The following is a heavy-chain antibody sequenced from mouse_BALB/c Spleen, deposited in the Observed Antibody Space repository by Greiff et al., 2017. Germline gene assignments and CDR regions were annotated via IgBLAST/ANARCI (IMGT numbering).Heavy chain of an antibody. J-gene: IGHJ1*01. Sequence: QVQLQQSGAELARPGASVKLSCKASGYTFTSYWMQWVNQRPGQGLEWIGAIYPGDGDTRYTQKFKGKATLTADKSSSTAYMQLSSLASEDSAVYYCARSITTVVAWYFDVWGAGTTVTVSS. V-gene: IGHV1-87*01. CDR2: IYPGDGDT. CDR3: ARSITTVVAWYFDV. D-gene: IGHD1-1*01. CDR1: GYTFTSYW.